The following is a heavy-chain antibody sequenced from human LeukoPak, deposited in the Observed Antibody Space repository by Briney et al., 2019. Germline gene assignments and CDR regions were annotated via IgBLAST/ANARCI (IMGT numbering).Heavy chain of an antibody. J-gene: IGHJ3*02. CDR1: GYTFTGYF. Sequence: ASVKVSCKASGYTFTGYFIHWVRQAPGQGLEWMGWINPNSGGTNYAQKFQGRVTMTRDTSISTAYMELSRLRSDDTAVYYCARQVQAFDIWGQGTMVTVSS. D-gene: IGHD1-1*01. V-gene: IGHV1-2*02. CDR2: INPNSGGT. CDR3: ARQVQAFDI.